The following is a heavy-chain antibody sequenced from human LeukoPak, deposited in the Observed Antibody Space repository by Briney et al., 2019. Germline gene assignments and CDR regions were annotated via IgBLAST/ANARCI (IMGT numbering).Heavy chain of an antibody. J-gene: IGHJ4*02. CDR3: FLGGYSYGSDY. D-gene: IGHD5-18*01. Sequence: PGRSLRLSCAASGFTFSSYGMHWVRQVPGKGLEWVAVIWCDGSNKYYADSVKGRFTISRDNSKNTLYLQMNSLRAEDTAVYYCFLGGYSYGSDYWGQGTLVTVSS. V-gene: IGHV3-33*01. CDR2: IWCDGSNK. CDR1: GFTFSSYG.